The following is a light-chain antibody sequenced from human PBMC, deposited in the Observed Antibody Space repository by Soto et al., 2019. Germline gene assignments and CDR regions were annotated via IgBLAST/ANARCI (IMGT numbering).Light chain of an antibody. V-gene: IGLV2-14*01. CDR2: EVS. Sequence: QSALTQPASVSGSPGQSITISCTGTGSDVGAYEYVSWYQQHPGKPPKLIIFEVSNRPLGVSSRFSGSRSGNTASLTISGLQAEDEADYYCSSYTTMSTKVFGTGTKLTVL. CDR3: SSYTTMSTKV. CDR1: GSDVGAYEY. J-gene: IGLJ1*01.